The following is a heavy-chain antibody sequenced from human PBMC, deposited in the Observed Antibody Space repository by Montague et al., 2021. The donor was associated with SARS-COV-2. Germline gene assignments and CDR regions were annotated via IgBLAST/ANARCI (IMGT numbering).Heavy chain of an antibody. CDR3: AHRRIAAAGGYFQH. D-gene: IGHD6-13*01. Sequence: LALIYWDDDKRYSPSLKSRLTITKDTSKNQVFLTMTNMDPVDTATYYCAHRRIAAAGGYFQHWGQGTLGTGSS. J-gene: IGHJ1*01. V-gene: IGHV2-5*02. CDR2: IYWDDDK.